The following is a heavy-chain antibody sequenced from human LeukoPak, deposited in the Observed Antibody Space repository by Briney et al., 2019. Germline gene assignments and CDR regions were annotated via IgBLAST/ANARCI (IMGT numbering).Heavy chain of an antibody. Sequence: SETLSLTCTVSGGSISSSYWSWLRQPPGKGLEWIGYIYTSGSTNYNPSLKSRVTISVDTSKNQFSLNLSSVTAADTAVYYCARRRSGGRDFDFWGRGTLVTVSS. J-gene: IGHJ4*02. CDR3: ARRRSGGRDFDF. CDR2: IYTSGST. V-gene: IGHV4-4*09. CDR1: GGSISSSY. D-gene: IGHD2-15*01.